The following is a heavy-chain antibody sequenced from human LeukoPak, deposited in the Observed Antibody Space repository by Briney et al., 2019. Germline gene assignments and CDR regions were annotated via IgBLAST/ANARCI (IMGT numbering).Heavy chain of an antibody. CDR2: TYYRSKWYN. J-gene: IGHJ3*02. CDR1: GDSVSSNSAA. CDR3: ARGGYDILTGYSIEALDI. V-gene: IGHV6-1*01. D-gene: IGHD3-9*01. Sequence: SQTLSLTCAISGDSVSSNSAAWNWIRQSPSRGLEWLGRTYYRSKWYNDYAVSVKSRITINPDTSKNQFSLQLNSVTPEDTAVYYCARGGYDILTGYSIEALDIWGQGTMVTVSS.